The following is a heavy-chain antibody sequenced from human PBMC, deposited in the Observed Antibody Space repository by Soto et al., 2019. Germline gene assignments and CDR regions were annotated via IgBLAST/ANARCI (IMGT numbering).Heavy chain of an antibody. V-gene: IGHV1-8*01. D-gene: IGHD6-19*01. CDR2: MNPNSGNT. Sequence: QVQLVQSWAEVKKPGASVKVSCKASGYTFTSYDINWVRQATGQGLEWMGWMNPNSGNTGYAQKFQGRVTMTRNTSISTAYMELSSLRSEDTAVYYCARVVRQWLVRDYYYGMDVWGQGTTVTVSS. CDR3: ARVVRQWLVRDYYYGMDV. J-gene: IGHJ6*02. CDR1: GYTFTSYD.